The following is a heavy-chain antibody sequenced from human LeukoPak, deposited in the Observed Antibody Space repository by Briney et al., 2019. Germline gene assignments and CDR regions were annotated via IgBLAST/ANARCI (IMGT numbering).Heavy chain of an antibody. D-gene: IGHD3-16*01. Sequence: ASVKVSCKASGYTFTSYGISWVRQAPGQGLEWMGWISAYNGNTNYAQKLQGRVTMTTDTSTSTAYMELRSLRSDDTAVYYCARTDLGGHYYYGMDVWGQGTTVTVSS. CDR2: ISAYNGNT. J-gene: IGHJ6*02. CDR3: ARTDLGGHYYYGMDV. CDR1: GYTFTSYG. V-gene: IGHV1-18*01.